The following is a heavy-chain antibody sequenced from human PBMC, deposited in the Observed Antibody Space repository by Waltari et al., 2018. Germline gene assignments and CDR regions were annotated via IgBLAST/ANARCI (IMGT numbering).Heavy chain of an antibody. V-gene: IGHV3-23*01. CDR1: GFTFSNYA. CDR2: MSGSTGST. CDR3: AKGISGTNSGIDF. Sequence: EVQLLESGGGLVQPGGSLRLSCAASGFTFSNYAMSWVRQAPGKGREWVSLMSGSTGSTYYADSVKGRFTISRDNSKNTLYLQMNSLRAEDTAVFYCAKGISGTNSGIDFWGQGTLVTVSS. D-gene: IGHD1-26*01. J-gene: IGHJ4*02.